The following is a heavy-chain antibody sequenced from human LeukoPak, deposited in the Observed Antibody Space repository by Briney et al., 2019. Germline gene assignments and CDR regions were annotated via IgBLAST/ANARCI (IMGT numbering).Heavy chain of an antibody. CDR2: IKQDGSEK. CDR1: GFTFSPYW. D-gene: IGHD5-12*01. Sequence: GGSLRLSCAASGFTFSPYWMSWVRQAPGMGLEWVANIKQDGSEKYYVDSVKGRFTISRDNAKNSLYLQMNSLRDEDTAVYYCARKGGYEREFDYWGQGTLVTVSS. CDR3: ARKGGYEREFDY. V-gene: IGHV3-7*01. J-gene: IGHJ4*02.